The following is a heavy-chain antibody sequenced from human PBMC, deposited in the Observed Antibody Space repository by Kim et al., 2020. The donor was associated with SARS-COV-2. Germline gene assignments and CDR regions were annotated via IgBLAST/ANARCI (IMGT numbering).Heavy chain of an antibody. CDR1: GGSISSSSYY. CDR3: ARQSSGEHPMVRGVIGD. Sequence: SETLSLTCTVSGGSISSSSYYWGWIRQPPGKGLEWIGSIYYSGSTYYNPSLKSRGTISVDTSKNQFSLKLSSVTAADTAVYYCARQSSGEHPMVRGVIGDWGQGTLVTVAS. CDR2: IYYSGST. D-gene: IGHD3-10*01. J-gene: IGHJ4*02. V-gene: IGHV4-39*01.